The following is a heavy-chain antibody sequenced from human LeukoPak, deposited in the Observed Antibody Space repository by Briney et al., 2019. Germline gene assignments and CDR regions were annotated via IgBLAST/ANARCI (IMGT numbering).Heavy chain of an antibody. J-gene: IGHJ4*02. V-gene: IGHV1-18*01. CDR2: ISAYNGNT. Sequence: ASVKVSCKASGYTFTSYGISCVRQAPGQGLEWMEWISAYNGNTNYAQKLQGRVTMTTDTSTSTAYMELRSLRSDDTAVYYCASIHTGYSSSWYGSFDYWGQGTLVTVSS. CDR3: ASIHTGYSSSWYGSFDY. D-gene: IGHD6-13*01. CDR1: GYTFTSYG.